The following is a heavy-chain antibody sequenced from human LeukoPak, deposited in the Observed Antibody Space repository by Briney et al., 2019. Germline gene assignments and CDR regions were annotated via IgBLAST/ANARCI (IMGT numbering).Heavy chain of an antibody. Sequence: ASVKVSCKASGYTFTIYAIHWVRQAPGQRLEWMGWINAGNGNTKYSQKFQGRVTIITDTSASTAYMELSSLRSEDTAVYYCAREGGSGSSSVFDYWGQGTLATVSS. V-gene: IGHV1-3*01. CDR3: AREGGSGSSSVFDY. J-gene: IGHJ4*02. CDR2: INAGNGNT. CDR1: GYTFTIYA. D-gene: IGHD3-10*01.